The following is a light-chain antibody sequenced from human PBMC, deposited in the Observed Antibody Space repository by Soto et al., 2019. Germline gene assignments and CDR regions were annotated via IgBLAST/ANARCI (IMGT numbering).Light chain of an antibody. J-gene: IGLJ1*01. Sequence: QSALTQPASVSGSPGQSITISCTGTSSDVGGYNYVSWYQQHLGKAPKLMIYDVSNRPSGVSNRFSGSKSGNTASLTISGLQAEDESDYYCSSYTGSSTYVFGTGTKLTVL. V-gene: IGLV2-14*03. CDR1: SSDVGGYNY. CDR3: SSYTGSSTYV. CDR2: DVS.